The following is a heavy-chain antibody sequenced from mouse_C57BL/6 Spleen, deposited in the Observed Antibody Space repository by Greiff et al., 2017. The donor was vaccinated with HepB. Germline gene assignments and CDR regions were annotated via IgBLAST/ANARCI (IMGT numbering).Heavy chain of an antibody. D-gene: IGHD1-1*01. V-gene: IGHV1-82*01. Sequence: QVQLKQSGPELVKPGASVKISCKASGYAFSSSWMNWVKQRPGKGLEWIGRIYPGDGDTNYNGKFKGKATLTADKSSSTAYMQLSSLTSEDSAVYVCASKSWSSPYAMDYWGQGTSVTVSS. J-gene: IGHJ4*01. CDR3: ASKSWSSPYAMDY. CDR2: IYPGDGDT. CDR1: GYAFSSSW.